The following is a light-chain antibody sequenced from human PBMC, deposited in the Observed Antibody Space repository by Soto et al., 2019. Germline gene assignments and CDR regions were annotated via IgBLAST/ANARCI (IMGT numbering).Light chain of an antibody. J-gene: IGKJ4*01. CDR1: QSVSNN. CDR2: GAS. CDR3: QQYSDWPRNT. V-gene: IGKV3-15*01. Sequence: EIVMTQSPATLSVSPGERATLSCRASQSVSNNLAWYQQKPGQAPRLLIYGASTRATGIPAKFSGSGSGTEFTLTISSLQSEDFAVYYCQQYSDWPRNTFGGGTKVEIK.